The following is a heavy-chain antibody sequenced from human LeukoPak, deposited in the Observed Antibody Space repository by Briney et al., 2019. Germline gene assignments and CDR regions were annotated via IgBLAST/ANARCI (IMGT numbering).Heavy chain of an antibody. Sequence: PSETLSLTCTDSGGSISSGGYYWSWIRQHPGKGLEWIGYIYYSGSTYYNPSLKSRVTISVDTSKNQFSLKLSSVTAADTAVYYCARELRDYYDSSGYLDYWGQGTLVTVSS. CDR2: IYYSGST. CDR3: ARELRDYYDSSGYLDY. V-gene: IGHV4-31*03. J-gene: IGHJ4*02. CDR1: GGSISSGGYY. D-gene: IGHD3-22*01.